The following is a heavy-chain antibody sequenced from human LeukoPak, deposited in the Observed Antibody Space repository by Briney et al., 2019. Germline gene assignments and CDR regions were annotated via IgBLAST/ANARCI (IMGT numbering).Heavy chain of an antibody. D-gene: IGHD6-19*01. CDR2: IIPIFGTA. J-gene: IGHJ3*02. CDR3: ASVEQWLDAFDI. V-gene: IGHV1-69*05. Sequence: SVKVSCKASGGTFSSYAISWVRQAPGQGLEWMGRIIPIFGTANYAQKFQGRATITTDESTSTAYMELSSLRSEDTAVYYCASVEQWLDAFDIWGQGTMVTVSS. CDR1: GGTFSSYA.